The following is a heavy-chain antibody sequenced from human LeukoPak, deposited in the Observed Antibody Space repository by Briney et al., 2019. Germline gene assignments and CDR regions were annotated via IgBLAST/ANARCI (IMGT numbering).Heavy chain of an antibody. Sequence: SQTLSLTCTVSGGSISSGGYYWSWIRQHPGKGLEWIGYIYYSGSTYYNPSLKSRVTISVDTSKNQFSLKLSPVTAADTAVYYCARDDRSYSYYYGMDVWGQGTTVTVSS. CDR2: IYYSGST. V-gene: IGHV4-31*03. CDR1: GGSISSGGYY. CDR3: ARDDRSYSYYYGMDV. J-gene: IGHJ6*02. D-gene: IGHD3-10*01.